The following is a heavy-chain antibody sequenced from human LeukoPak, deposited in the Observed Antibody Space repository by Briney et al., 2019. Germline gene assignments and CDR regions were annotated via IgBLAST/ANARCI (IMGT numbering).Heavy chain of an antibody. CDR3: ARGVVVVPAAKSAAGHTAMAYYFDY. Sequence: PSETLSLTRAVYGGSFSGYYWSWIRQPPGKGLEWIGEINHSGSTNYNPSLKSRVTISVDTSKNQFSLKLSSVTAADTAVYYCARGVVVVPAAKSAAGHTAMAYYFDYWGQGTLVTVSS. CDR1: GGSFSGYY. D-gene: IGHD2-2*01. J-gene: IGHJ4*02. CDR2: INHSGST. V-gene: IGHV4-34*01.